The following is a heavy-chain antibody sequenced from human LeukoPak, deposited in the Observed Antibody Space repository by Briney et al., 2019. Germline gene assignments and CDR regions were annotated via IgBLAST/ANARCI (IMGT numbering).Heavy chain of an antibody. CDR3: AKDGRPSRRYSSSQVPFIFDY. CDR2: IWYDGSNK. V-gene: IGHV3-33*06. CDR1: GFTFSSYG. D-gene: IGHD6-6*01. J-gene: IGHJ4*02. Sequence: GGSLRLSCAASGFTFSSYGMPWVRQAPGKGLEWVAVIWYDGSNKYYADSVKGRFTISRDNSKNTLYLQMNSLRAEDTAVYYCAKDGRPSRRYSSSQVPFIFDYWGQGTLVTVSS.